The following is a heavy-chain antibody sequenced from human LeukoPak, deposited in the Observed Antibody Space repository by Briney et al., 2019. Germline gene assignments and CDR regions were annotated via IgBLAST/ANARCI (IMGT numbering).Heavy chain of an antibody. CDR1: GGSISSSSNY. Sequence: PSETLSLTCTVSGGSISSSSNYWGCIRPRQGKGLESIGSIYYSGSSYYDPSLKSRITISVDTSKNQFSLKLSSVTAADTAVYYCASRSSVRYFDWFFNWFDPWRQGTLVTVSS. D-gene: IGHD3-9*01. CDR2: IYYSGSS. CDR3: ASRSSVRYFDWFFNWFDP. V-gene: IGHV4-39*01. J-gene: IGHJ5*02.